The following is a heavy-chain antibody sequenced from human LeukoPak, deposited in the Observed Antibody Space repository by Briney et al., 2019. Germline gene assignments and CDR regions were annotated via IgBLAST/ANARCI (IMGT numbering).Heavy chain of an antibody. D-gene: IGHD2-2*01. CDR3: ARGCSSTSCYAFYGMDV. CDR2: IIPIFGTA. CDR1: GGTFSSYA. Sequence: GASVKVSCKASGGTFSSYAISWVRQAPGQGLEWMGGIIPIFGTANYAQKFQGRVTITADESTSTAYKELSSLRSEDTAVYYCARGCSSTSCYAFYGMDVWGKGTTVTVSS. J-gene: IGHJ6*04. V-gene: IGHV1-69*13.